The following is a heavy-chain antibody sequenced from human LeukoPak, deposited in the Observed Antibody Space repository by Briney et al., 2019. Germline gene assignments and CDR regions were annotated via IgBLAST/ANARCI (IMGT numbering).Heavy chain of an antibody. J-gene: IGHJ6*02. Sequence: ASVKVSCKASGYTFTSYGISWVRQAPGQGLEWMGWISVYSGNTDYAQKFQGRVTMTTETSKRTAYMELTSLKSDDTAVYYCASSAYFGGMDVWGQGTTVTVSS. D-gene: IGHD1-26*01. CDR2: ISVYSGNT. V-gene: IGHV1-18*01. CDR3: ASSAYFGGMDV. CDR1: GYTFTSYG.